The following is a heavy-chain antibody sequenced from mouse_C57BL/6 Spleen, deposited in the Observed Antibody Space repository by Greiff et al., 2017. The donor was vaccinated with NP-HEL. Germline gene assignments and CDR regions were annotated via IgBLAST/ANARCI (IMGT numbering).Heavy chain of an antibody. D-gene: IGHD5-1*01. CDR2: IDPSDSYT. J-gene: IGHJ2*01. CDR3: ARTGTYSTHYFDY. V-gene: IGHV1-69*01. CDR1: GYTFTSYW. Sequence: QVQLQQPGAELVMPGASVKLSCKASGYTFTSYWMHWVKQRPGQGLEWIGEIDPSDSYTNYNQKFKGKSTLTVDKSSSTAYMQLSSLTSEDSAVYYCARTGTYSTHYFDYWGQGTTLTVSS.